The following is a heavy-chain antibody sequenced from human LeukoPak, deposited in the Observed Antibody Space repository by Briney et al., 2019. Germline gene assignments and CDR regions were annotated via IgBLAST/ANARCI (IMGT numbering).Heavy chain of an antibody. CDR1: GYTFTSYY. V-gene: IGHV1-46*01. CDR3: ARDLSGGKLRYFDWLPPDY. J-gene: IGHJ4*02. CDR2: INPNAGTT. D-gene: IGHD3-9*01. Sequence: GASVKVSCKASGYTFTSYYMHWVRQAPGQGVEWMGIINPNAGTTSYAQKFQGRVTVTRDTSTSTVYMELSSLRSEDTAVYYCARDLSGGKLRYFDWLPPDYWGQGTLVTVSS.